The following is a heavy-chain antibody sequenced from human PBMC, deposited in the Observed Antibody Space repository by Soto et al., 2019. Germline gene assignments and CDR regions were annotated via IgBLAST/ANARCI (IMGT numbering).Heavy chain of an antibody. V-gene: IGHV3-23*01. D-gene: IGHD6-6*01. Sequence: GGSLRLSCAACGFTFSSYAMSWVRQAPGKGLEWVSVISGSDDSTYCADSVKGRFTISRDNSKNTLYLQMNSLRAEDTAVYYCAKRSSSSTFDYWGQGTLLTVSS. CDR2: ISGSDDST. CDR3: AKRSSSSTFDY. J-gene: IGHJ4*02. CDR1: GFTFSSYA.